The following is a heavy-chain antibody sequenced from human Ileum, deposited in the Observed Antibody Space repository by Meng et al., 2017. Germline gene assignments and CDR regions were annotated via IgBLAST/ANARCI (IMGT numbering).Heavy chain of an antibody. V-gene: IGHV4-34*01. J-gene: IGHJ5*02. CDR1: GGSFSGYY. Sequence: HVQLTQWGAGLVKPSETLPLTCAVYGGSFSGYYWSWIRQPPGKGLEWIGEINHSGSTNYNPSLKSRVTISVDTSKNQFSLKLTSVTASDTAVYYCARGDVAARLQSWGQGTLVTVSS. CDR3: ARGDVAARLQS. CDR2: INHSGST. D-gene: IGHD6-6*01.